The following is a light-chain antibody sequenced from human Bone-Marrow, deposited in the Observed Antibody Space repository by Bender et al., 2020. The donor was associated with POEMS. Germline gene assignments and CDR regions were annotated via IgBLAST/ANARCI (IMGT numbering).Light chain of an antibody. CDR2: EVT. CDR1: SRDVGAYNF. Sequence: QSALTQPRSVSGSPGQSVTISCTGTSRDVGAYNFVSWYQHHPGKTPKLILFEVTRRPSGVSDRFSGSKSGNTASLTISGLQAGDEADYYCCSYAGSRTWVFGGGTKLIVL. J-gene: IGLJ3*02. V-gene: IGLV2-11*01. CDR3: CSYAGSRTWV.